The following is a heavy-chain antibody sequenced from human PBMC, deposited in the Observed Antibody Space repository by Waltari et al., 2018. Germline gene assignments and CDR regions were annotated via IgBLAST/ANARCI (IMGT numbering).Heavy chain of an antibody. V-gene: IGHV3-7*01. D-gene: IGHD1-26*01. CDR2: IKKDGSEK. CDR1: GFTFSSYW. CDR3: ARGVGATPEDY. J-gene: IGHJ4*02. Sequence: EVQLVESGGGLVQPGGSLRLSCAASGFTFSSYWMSWVRQAPGKGLEWWANIKKDGSEKYCVDSVKGRFTISRDNAKNSLYLQMNSLRAEDTAVYYCARGVGATPEDYWGQGTLVTVSS.